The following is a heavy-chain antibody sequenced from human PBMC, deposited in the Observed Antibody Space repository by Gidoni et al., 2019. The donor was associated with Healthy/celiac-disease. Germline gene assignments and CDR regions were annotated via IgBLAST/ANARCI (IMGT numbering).Heavy chain of an antibody. V-gene: IGHV2-70*04. Sequence: QVTLKESGPALVKPTQTLTLTCTFSGFSLSTSGMRVSWIRQPPGKALEWLARIDWDDDKFYSTSLKTRLTISKDTSKYQVVLTMTNMDPVDTATYYCARDAAHYYYYYGMDVWGQGTTVTVSS. CDR1: GFSLSTSGMR. D-gene: IGHD6-25*01. J-gene: IGHJ6*02. CDR3: ARDAAHYYYYYGMDV. CDR2: IDWDDDK.